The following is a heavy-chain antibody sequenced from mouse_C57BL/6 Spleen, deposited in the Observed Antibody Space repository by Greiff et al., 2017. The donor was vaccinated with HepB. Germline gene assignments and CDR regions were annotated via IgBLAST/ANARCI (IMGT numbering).Heavy chain of an antibody. V-gene: IGHV1-82*01. CDR3: AREATVVAKSPFAY. CDR2: IYPGDGDT. D-gene: IGHD1-1*01. Sequence: VQLVESGPELVKPGASVKISCKASGYAFSSSWMNWVKQRPGKGLEWIGRIYPGDGDTNYNGKFKGKATLTADKSSSTAYMQLSSLTSEDSAVYFCAREATVVAKSPFAYWGQGTLVTVSA. CDR1: GYAFSSSW. J-gene: IGHJ3*01.